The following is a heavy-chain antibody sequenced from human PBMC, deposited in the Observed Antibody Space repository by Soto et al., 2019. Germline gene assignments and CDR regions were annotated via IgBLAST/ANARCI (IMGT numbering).Heavy chain of an antibody. CDR3: ARDPIAAAGTDYYYGMDV. CDR1: GGTFSSYA. CDR2: IIPIFGTA. D-gene: IGHD6-13*01. V-gene: IGHV1-69*13. J-gene: IGHJ6*02. Sequence: SVKVSFKASGGTFSSYAISWVRQSAGQGLEWMGGIIPIFGTANYAQKFQGRVTITADESTSTAYMELSSLRSEDTAVYYCARDPIAAAGTDYYYGMDVWGQGTTVTVSS.